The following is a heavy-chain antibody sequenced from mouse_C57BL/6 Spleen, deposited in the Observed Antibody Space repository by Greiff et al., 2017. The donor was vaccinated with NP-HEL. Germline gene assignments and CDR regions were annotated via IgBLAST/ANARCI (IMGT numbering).Heavy chain of an antibody. CDR2: ISGGGGNT. D-gene: IGHD1-1*01. V-gene: IGHV5-9*01. Sequence: EVQRVESGGGLVKPGGSLKLSCAASGFTFSSYTMSWVRQTPEKRLEWVATISGGGGNTDYPDSVKGRSTISGDNAKNTLYLQMSSLRSEDTALYYCASRSCLDYWGQGTTLTVSS. J-gene: IGHJ2*01. CDR3: ASRSCLDY. CDR1: GFTFSSYT.